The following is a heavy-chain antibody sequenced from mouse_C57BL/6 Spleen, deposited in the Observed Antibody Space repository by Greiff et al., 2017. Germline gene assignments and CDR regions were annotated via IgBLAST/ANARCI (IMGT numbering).Heavy chain of an antibody. D-gene: IGHD3-3*01. J-gene: IGHJ4*01. Sequence: EVKLMESGGGLVKPGGSLKLSCAASGFTFSSSAMSWVRQTPEKRLEWVATISDGGSYTYYPDNVKGRFTISRDNAKNNLYLQMSHLKSEDTAMYYCARDNGWGDYWGQGTSVTVSS. CDR3: ARDNGWGDY. V-gene: IGHV5-4*01. CDR1: GFTFSSSA. CDR2: ISDGGSYT.